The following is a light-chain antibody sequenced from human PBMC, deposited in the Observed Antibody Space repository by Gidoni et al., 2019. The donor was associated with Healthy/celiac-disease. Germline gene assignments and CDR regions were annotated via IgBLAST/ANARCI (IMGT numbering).Light chain of an antibody. CDR2: EVS. V-gene: IGLV2-23*02. CDR3: CSYAGSSTSQGVV. J-gene: IGLJ2*01. Sequence: QSALTQPASVSGSPVQSITISCTGTSSDVGSYNLVSWYQQHPGKAPKLMIYEVSKRPSGVSNRFSGSKSGNTASLTISGLQAEDEADYYCCSYAGSSTSQGVVFGGGTKLTVL. CDR1: SSDVGSYNL.